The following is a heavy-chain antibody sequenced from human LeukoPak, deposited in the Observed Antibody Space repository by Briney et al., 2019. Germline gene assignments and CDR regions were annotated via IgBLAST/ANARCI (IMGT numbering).Heavy chain of an antibody. CDR2: ISSNGGST. D-gene: IGHD3-22*01. CDR3: VSTYYYDSSGYYPFDY. J-gene: IGHJ4*02. CDR1: GFTFSNNA. V-gene: IGHV3-64D*09. Sequence: AGSLRLSCSASGFTFSNNAMHWVRQAPGQGLEYVSGISSNGGSTHYADTVKGRFTISRDNSKNTLYLQMSSLRAEDTAVYYCVSTYYYDSSGYYPFDYWGQGTPVTVCS.